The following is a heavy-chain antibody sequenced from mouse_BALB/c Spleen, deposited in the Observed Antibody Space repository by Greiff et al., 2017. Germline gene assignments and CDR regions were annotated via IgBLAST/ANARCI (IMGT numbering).Heavy chain of an antibody. Sequence: VKLMESGPGLVAPSQSLSITCTVSGFSLTSYGVHWVRQPPGKGLEWLGVIWAGGSTNYNSALMSRLSISKDNSKSQVFLKMNSLQTDDTAMYYCARVRYYGSSPYYFDYWGQGTTLTVSS. V-gene: IGHV2-9*02. CDR1: GFSLTSYG. J-gene: IGHJ2*01. CDR2: IWAGGST. D-gene: IGHD1-1*01. CDR3: ARVRYYGSSPYYFDY.